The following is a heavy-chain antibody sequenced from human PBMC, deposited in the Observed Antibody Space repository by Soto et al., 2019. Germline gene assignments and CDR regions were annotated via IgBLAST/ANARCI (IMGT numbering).Heavy chain of an antibody. D-gene: IGHD2-15*01. CDR3: ARDRFVKGPGLYYYYGTDV. CDR1: GGTFSSYA. CDR2: IIPIFGTA. J-gene: IGHJ6*02. Sequence: SVKVSCKASGGTFSSYAISWVRQAPGQGLEWMGGIIPIFGTANYAQKFQGRVTITADESTSTAYMELSSLRSEDTAVYYCARDRFVKGPGLYYYYGTDVWGQGTTVTVSS. V-gene: IGHV1-69*13.